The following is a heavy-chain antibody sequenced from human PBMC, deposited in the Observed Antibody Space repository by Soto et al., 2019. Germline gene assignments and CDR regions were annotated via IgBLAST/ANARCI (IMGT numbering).Heavy chain of an antibody. CDR2: IYYSGST. V-gene: IGHV4-39*01. Sequence: SETLSLTCTGSGGSISSSSYYWGWIRQPPGKGLEWIGSIYYSGSTYYNPSLKSRVTISVDTSKNQFSLKLSSVTAADTALYYCARPYSGSRRYFDYWGQGTLVPFSS. J-gene: IGHJ4*02. CDR3: ARPYSGSRRYFDY. D-gene: IGHD1-26*01. CDR1: GGSISSSSYY.